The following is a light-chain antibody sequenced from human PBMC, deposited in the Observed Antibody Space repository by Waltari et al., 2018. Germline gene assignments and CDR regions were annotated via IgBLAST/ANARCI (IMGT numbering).Light chain of an antibody. CDR1: QSVGTY. J-gene: IGKJ4*01. CDR2: DAS. CDR3: QQRRNWPLT. V-gene: IGKV3-11*01. Sequence: ELVLTQSPAILSFSPGERATLSCRASQSVGTYLPWYQQRPGQSPRLLIYDASYRATGIPARFSGSGSETDFTLTISSLQPEDFVVYYCQQRRNWPLTFGGGTRVQI.